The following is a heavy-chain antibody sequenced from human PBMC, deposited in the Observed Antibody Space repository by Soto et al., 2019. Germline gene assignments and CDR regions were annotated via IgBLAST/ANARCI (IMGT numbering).Heavy chain of an antibody. CDR3: ARVGSGWYAPSSIDY. Sequence: GGSLRLSCAASGFTFSSYWMSWVRQAPGKGLEWVANIKQDGSEKYYVDSVKGRFTISRDNAKNSLYLQMNSLRAEDTAVYYCARVGSGWYAPSSIDYWGQGTLVTVSS. J-gene: IGHJ4*02. CDR1: GFTFSSYW. V-gene: IGHV3-7*05. CDR2: IKQDGSEK. D-gene: IGHD6-19*01.